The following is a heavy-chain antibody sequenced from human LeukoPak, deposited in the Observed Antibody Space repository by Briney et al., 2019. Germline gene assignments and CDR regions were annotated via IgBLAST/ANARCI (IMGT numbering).Heavy chain of an antibody. D-gene: IGHD5-18*01. J-gene: IGHJ4*02. V-gene: IGHV4-39*07. CDR1: GASISSSIYY. Sequence: SETLSLTCTVSGASISSSIYYWGWIRQPPGKGLEWIGSIYYSGSTYYKPSLKSRVTISVDTSKNQFSLKLSSVTAADTAVYYCARDKQPGDYWGQGALVTVSS. CDR3: ARDKQPGDY. CDR2: IYYSGST.